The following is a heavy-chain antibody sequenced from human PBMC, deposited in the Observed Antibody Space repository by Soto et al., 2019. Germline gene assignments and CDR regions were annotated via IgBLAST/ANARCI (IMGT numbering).Heavy chain of an antibody. CDR1: GYTFTSYA. Sequence: ASVKVSCKASGYTFTSYAMHWVRQAPGQRLEWMGWINAGNGNTKCSQRFQGRVTITRDTSASTADMELSSLRSEDTAVYYCAFSQRYSRGYYLDYWGQGTLVTAPQ. V-gene: IGHV1-3*01. D-gene: IGHD3-22*01. CDR2: INAGNGNT. J-gene: IGHJ4*02. CDR3: AFSQRYSRGYYLDY.